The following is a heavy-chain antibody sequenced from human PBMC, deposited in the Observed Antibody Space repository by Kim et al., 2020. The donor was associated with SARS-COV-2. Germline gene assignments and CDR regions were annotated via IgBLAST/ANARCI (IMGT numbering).Heavy chain of an antibody. CDR2: MIPIFGTS. Sequence: SVKVSCKASGDTFNTYGISWVRQAPGQGLEWLGGMIPIFGTSRYAQNFQGRVTMTADKFTSTAYMDLSSLRSEDTAVYYCATTAFGGSNSRYYFDFWGQGTLVTVSS. V-gene: IGHV1-69*06. D-gene: IGHD3-3*01. J-gene: IGHJ4*02. CDR1: GDTFNTYG. CDR3: ATTAFGGSNSRYYFDF.